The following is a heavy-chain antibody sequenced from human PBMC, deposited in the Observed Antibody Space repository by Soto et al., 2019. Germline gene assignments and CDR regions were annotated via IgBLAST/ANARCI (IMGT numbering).Heavy chain of an antibody. CDR1: GYTFTSYG. Sequence: ASVQVSCKASGYTFTSYGISWVRQAPGQGLEWMGWISAYNGNTNYAQKLQGRVTMTTDTSTSTAYMELRSLRCDDTAVYYCARVVVAASDIYYYYYMDVWGKGTTVTVSS. J-gene: IGHJ6*03. CDR2: ISAYNGNT. CDR3: ARVVVAASDIYYYYYMDV. D-gene: IGHD2-15*01. V-gene: IGHV1-18*01.